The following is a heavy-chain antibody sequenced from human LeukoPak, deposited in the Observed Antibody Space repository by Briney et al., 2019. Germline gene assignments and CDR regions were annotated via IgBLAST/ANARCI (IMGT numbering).Heavy chain of an antibody. J-gene: IGHJ5*02. CDR2: IYHNGDT. V-gene: IGHV4-28*01. CDR3: ARHSPWLNLYSSRLLRHNWFDP. CDR1: RYSVNNNDW. D-gene: IGHD6-13*01. Sequence: MASDTLSLTCDVYRYSVNNNDWWGWIRQPPGKGLEWIGYIYHNGDTYYSPSLKSRITLSVDTSKNQFSLRLTSVTAADTAVYYCARHSPWLNLYSSRLLRHNWFDPWGQGTLVTVSS.